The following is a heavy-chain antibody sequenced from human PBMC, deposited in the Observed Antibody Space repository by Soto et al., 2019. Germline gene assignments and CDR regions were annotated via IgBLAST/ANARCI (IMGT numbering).Heavy chain of an antibody. Sequence: PSETMSLTCTVSGGSISSSSYYWGWIRQPPGKGLEWIGSIYYSGSTYYNPSLKSRVTISVDTSKNQFSLKLSSVTAADTAVYYCARISWYYDILTGYHDPFDYWGQGTLVTVSS. J-gene: IGHJ4*02. CDR2: IYYSGST. D-gene: IGHD3-9*01. CDR1: GGSISSSSYY. V-gene: IGHV4-39*01. CDR3: ARISWYYDILTGYHDPFDY.